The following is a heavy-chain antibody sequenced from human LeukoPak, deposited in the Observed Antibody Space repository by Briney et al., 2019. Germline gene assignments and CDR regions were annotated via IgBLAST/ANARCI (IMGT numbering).Heavy chain of an antibody. CDR1: GFTVSSNY. D-gene: IGHD1-26*01. CDR2: IYSGGST. Sequence: GGSLRLSCAASGFTVSSNYMSWVRQAPGKGLEWVSVIYSGGSTYYADSVKGRFTISRDNSKNTLYLQMNSLRAADTAVYYCARGGGSYRYTFNFDYWGQGTLVTVSS. V-gene: IGHV3-66*01. CDR3: ARGGGSYRYTFNFDY. J-gene: IGHJ4*02.